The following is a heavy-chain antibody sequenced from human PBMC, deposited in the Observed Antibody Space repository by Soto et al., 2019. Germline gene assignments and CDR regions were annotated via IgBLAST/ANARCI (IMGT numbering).Heavy chain of an antibody. CDR3: ARERVPDDDGDYFLDYYYGMDD. Sequence: ASVKVSCKASGYTFTSYYMHWVRQAPGQGLEWMGIINPSGGSTSYAQKFQGRVTMTRDTSTSTVYMELSSLRSEDTAVYYCARERVPDDDGDYFLDYYYGMDDWGQGTTVTVSS. D-gene: IGHD4-17*01. J-gene: IGHJ6*02. CDR2: INPSGGST. V-gene: IGHV1-46*01. CDR1: GYTFTSYY.